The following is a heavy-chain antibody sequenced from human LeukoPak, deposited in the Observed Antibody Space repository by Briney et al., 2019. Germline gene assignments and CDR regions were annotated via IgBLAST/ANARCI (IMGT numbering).Heavy chain of an antibody. J-gene: IGHJ4*02. CDR2: IIPVFGTA. CDR1: GGTFSSYA. CDR3: ARGLGGYSGYDPPGY. Sequence: SVKVSCKASGGTFSSYAISWVRQAPGQGLEWMGRIIPVFGTANYAQKFQGRVTITTDESTSTAYMELSSLRSEDTAVYYCARGLGGYSGYDPPGYWGQGTLVTVSS. V-gene: IGHV1-69*05. D-gene: IGHD5-12*01.